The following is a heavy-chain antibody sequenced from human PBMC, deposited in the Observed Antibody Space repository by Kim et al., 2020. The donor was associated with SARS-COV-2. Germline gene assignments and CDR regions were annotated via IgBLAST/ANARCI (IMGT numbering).Heavy chain of an antibody. J-gene: IGHJ6*02. D-gene: IGHD6-6*01. Sequence: ASVKVSCKASGYTFTGYYMHWVRQAPGQGLEWMGRINPNSGGTNYAQKFQGRVTMTRDTSISTAYMELSRLRSDDTAVYYCARDKGSSSIQPLLNYYYYYCMDVWGQGTTVTVSS. V-gene: IGHV1-2*06. CDR1: GYTFTGYY. CDR2: INPNSGGT. CDR3: ARDKGSSSIQPLLNYYYYYCMDV.